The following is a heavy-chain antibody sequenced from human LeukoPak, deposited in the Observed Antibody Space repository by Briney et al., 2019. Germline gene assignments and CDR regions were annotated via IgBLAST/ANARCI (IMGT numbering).Heavy chain of an antibody. V-gene: IGHV3-21*01. Sequence: GGSLRLSCAASRFTFSRSSMNWVRQAPGKGLEWVSSISSSSSYIYYADSVKGRFSISRDNAKNSLYLQMNSLRAEDTAVYYCARDGSRGNLVTAPDYWGQGTLVTVSS. J-gene: IGHJ4*02. CDR1: RFTFSRSS. CDR3: ARDGSRGNLVTAPDY. CDR2: ISSSSSYI. D-gene: IGHD2-21*02.